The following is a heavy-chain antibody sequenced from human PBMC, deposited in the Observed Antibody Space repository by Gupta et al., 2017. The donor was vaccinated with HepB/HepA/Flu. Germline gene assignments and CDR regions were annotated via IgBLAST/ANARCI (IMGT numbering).Heavy chain of an antibody. CDR2: ISSSGGTT. V-gene: IGHV3-23*01. CDR3: AKVQGANYFDY. J-gene: IGHJ4*02. CDR1: GFSFASSA. Sequence: EVQLLESGGDLVPPGGSLRLSCAASGFSFASSAMTWVRQAPGKGLEGVSLISSSGGTTYYADSVKGRFTISRDNSKNTLYMQMNSLRAEDTAVYYCAKVQGANYFDYWGQGTLVTGAS.